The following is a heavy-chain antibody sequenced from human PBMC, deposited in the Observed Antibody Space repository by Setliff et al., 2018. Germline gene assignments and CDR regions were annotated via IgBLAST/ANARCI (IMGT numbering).Heavy chain of an antibody. CDR2: IKQDGSEK. D-gene: IGHD3-3*01. V-gene: IGHV3-7*01. J-gene: IGHJ4*02. CDR3: ARSPPTPTYYDFWSGYSYYFDY. CDR1: GFTFSSYW. Sequence: SLRLSCAASGFTFSSYWMSWVRQAPGKGLEWVANIKQDGSEKYYVDSVKGRFTISRDNAKNSLYLQMNSLRAEDTAVYYCARSPPTPTYYDFWSGYSYYFDYWGQGTLVTVSS.